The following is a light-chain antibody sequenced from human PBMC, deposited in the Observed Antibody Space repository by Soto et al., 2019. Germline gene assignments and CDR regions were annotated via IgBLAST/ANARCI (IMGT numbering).Light chain of an antibody. V-gene: IGKV3-20*01. CDR3: QQYGGSPPFT. CDR1: QSVSSSY. J-gene: IGKJ3*01. CDR2: GAS. Sequence: EIVLTQSPGTLSLSPGERATLSCRASQSVSSSYLAWYQQKPGQAPRLLISGASSRATGIPDRFSGSGSGTDFTXTISRLEPEDFAVYYCQQYGGSPPFTFGPGTKVDIK.